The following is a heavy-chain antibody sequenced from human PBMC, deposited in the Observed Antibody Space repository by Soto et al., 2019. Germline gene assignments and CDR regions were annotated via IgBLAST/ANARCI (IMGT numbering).Heavy chain of an antibody. CDR3: ARAPNYDILTGKASFDI. V-gene: IGHV1-46*01. Sequence: GASVKVSCKASGYTFTSYYMHWVRQAPGQGLEWMGIINPSGGSTSYAQKFQGRVTMTRDTSTSTVYMELSSLRSEDTAVYYCARAPNYDILTGKASFDIRGQGTMVTVSS. CDR2: INPSGGST. D-gene: IGHD3-9*01. J-gene: IGHJ3*02. CDR1: GYTFTSYY.